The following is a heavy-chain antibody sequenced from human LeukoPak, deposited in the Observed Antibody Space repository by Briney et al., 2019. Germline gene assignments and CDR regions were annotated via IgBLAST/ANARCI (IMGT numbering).Heavy chain of an antibody. CDR2: IRYDGSNK. V-gene: IGHV3-30*02. CDR3: AKVLPGIAAAGTGAFDI. CDR1: GFTFSSCG. D-gene: IGHD6-13*01. Sequence: GGSLRLSCAASGFTFSSCGMHWVRQAPGKGLEWVAFIRYDGSNKYYADSVKGRFTISRDNSKNTLYLQMNSLRAEDTAVYYCAKVLPGIAAAGTGAFDIWGQGTMATVSS. J-gene: IGHJ3*02.